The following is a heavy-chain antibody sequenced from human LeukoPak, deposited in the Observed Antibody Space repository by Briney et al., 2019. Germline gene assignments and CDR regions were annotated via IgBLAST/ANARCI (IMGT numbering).Heavy chain of an antibody. J-gene: IGHJ4*02. CDR1: GGSINSYY. D-gene: IGHD2-15*01. CDR2: ISYSGST. Sequence: SETLSLTCTVSGGSINSYYWSWIRQPPGKGLEWIGYISYSGSTNYNPSLKSRVTISVDTSKNQFSLKMSSVTAADTAVYYCARRGYCSGGRCNYFFDFWGQGTLVTVSS. V-gene: IGHV4-59*01. CDR3: ARRGYCSGGRCNYFFDF.